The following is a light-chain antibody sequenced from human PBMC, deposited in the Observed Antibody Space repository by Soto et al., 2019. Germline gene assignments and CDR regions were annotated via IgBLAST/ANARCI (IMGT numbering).Light chain of an antibody. Sequence: IVLTQSPDTLSLSPGERATISCRASQSVSSDYLACYQQQLGQAPRLLMYDASNRATGIPARFSGSGSGTDFTLTISSLEPEDFAVYYCHQRQYWPPITFGQGTRLEIK. V-gene: IGKV3-11*01. CDR2: DAS. CDR1: QSVSSDY. J-gene: IGKJ5*01. CDR3: HQRQYWPPIT.